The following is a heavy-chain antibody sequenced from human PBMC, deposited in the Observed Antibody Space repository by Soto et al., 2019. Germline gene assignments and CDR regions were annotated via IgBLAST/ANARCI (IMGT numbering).Heavy chain of an antibody. D-gene: IGHD6-19*01. CDR3: ARGLVAVAGSNYYFDY. V-gene: IGHV4-34*01. J-gene: IGHJ4*02. CDR2: INHSGST. Sequence: QVQLQQWGAGLLKPSETLSLTCAVYGGSFSGYYWSWIRQPPGKGLEWIGEINHSGSTNYNPSLKSRVTISVDTSKNQFSLKLSSVTAADTAVYYCARGLVAVAGSNYYFDYWGQGTLVTVSS. CDR1: GGSFSGYY.